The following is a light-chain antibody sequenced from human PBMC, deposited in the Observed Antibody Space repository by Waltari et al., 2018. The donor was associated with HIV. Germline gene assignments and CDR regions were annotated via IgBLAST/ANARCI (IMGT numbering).Light chain of an antibody. CDR2: VNSDGSH. CDR3: QTWGAGIQV. Sequence: QLVLTQSPSASASLGASVKLTSSLSSGHSTYAIAWHQQQPTKGPRFLMKVNSDGSHNKRDEIPDRFSGSSSGTGRYLTIASLQYDDEADYYCQTWGAGIQVFGGGTKLTVL. V-gene: IGLV4-69*01. J-gene: IGLJ2*01. CDR1: SGHSTYA.